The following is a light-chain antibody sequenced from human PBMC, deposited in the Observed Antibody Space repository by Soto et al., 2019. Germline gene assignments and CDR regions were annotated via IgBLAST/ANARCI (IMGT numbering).Light chain of an antibody. Sequence: DIQMTQSPSTLSGSVGDRVTITCRASQSISSWLAWYQHKPGKAPKLLIYDASNLDSGVPSRFSGSGSGTEFSLTISNLQPDDCATYYCQQYENYWTFGQGTRVEIK. V-gene: IGKV1-5*01. CDR1: QSISSW. J-gene: IGKJ1*01. CDR2: DAS. CDR3: QQYENYWT.